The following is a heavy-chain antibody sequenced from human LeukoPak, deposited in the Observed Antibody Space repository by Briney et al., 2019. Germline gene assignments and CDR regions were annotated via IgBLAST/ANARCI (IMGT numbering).Heavy chain of an antibody. J-gene: IGHJ4*02. D-gene: IGHD3-22*01. CDR2: FDPEDGET. V-gene: IGHV1-24*01. CDR3: AREDYYDSSGYSC. CDR1: GYTLTELS. Sequence: ASVKVSCKVSGYTLTELSMHWVRQAPGKGLEWMGGFDPEDGETIYAQKFQGRVTITADESTSTAYMELSSLRSEDTAVYYCAREDYYDSSGYSCWGQGTLVTVSS.